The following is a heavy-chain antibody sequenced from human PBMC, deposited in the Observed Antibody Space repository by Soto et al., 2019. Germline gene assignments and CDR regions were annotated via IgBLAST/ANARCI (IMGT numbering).Heavy chain of an antibody. CDR2: IYWDDDK. CDR3: AHYXVVVVAXXVXXXY. CDR1: GFSLSTSGVG. D-gene: IGHD2-15*01. V-gene: IGHV2-5*02. J-gene: IGHJ4*02. Sequence: GSGPTLVNPTQTLTLTCTFSGFSLSTSGVGVGRIRQPPGKALEWLALIYWDDDKRYSPSLKSRLTITKDTSKNQVVLTMTNMDXXXXVSFFCAHYXVVVVAXXVXXXYXGQGTXVTX.